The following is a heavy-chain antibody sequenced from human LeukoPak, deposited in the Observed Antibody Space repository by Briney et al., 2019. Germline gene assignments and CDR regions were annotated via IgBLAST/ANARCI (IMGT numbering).Heavy chain of an antibody. CDR1: VFSFSIYW. Sequence: TGGSLRLSCAASVFSFSIYWMTWVRQAPGKGLEWVANIKHDGTEKYYVDSVKGRFTISRDNAKDSLFLQMDSLRAEDTAVYYCARQSFDGYHYPDYWGQGSLVTVSS. J-gene: IGHJ4*02. D-gene: IGHD5-24*01. CDR2: IKHDGTEK. CDR3: ARQSFDGYHYPDY. V-gene: IGHV3-7*01.